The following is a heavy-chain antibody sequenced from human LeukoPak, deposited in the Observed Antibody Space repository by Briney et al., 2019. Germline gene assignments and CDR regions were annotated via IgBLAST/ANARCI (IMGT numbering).Heavy chain of an antibody. D-gene: IGHD1-26*01. Sequence: PGGSLRLSCAASGFTFDDYTMHWVRQAPGKGLEWVSLISWDGGSTYYADSVKGRFTISRDNSKNSLYLQMNSLRAEDTAVYYCARDLEANYWGQGTPVTVSS. V-gene: IGHV3-43*01. CDR1: GFTFDDYT. CDR3: ARDLEANY. J-gene: IGHJ4*02. CDR2: ISWDGGST.